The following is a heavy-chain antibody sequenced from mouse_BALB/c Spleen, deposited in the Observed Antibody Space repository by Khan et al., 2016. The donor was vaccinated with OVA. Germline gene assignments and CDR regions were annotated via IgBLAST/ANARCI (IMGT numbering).Heavy chain of an antibody. J-gene: IGHJ2*01. Sequence: VELVESGPGLVAPSQSLSITCTVSGFSLTSYGVHWVRQPPGKGLEWLGVIWAGGSTTFNSALMSRLSISRDNSKGQVFLKMNSLQADDTAMYYCARLEDIWGQGTTVTVSS. D-gene: IGHD1-3*01. CDR1: GFSLTSYG. V-gene: IGHV2-9*02. CDR2: IWAGGST. CDR3: ARLEDI.